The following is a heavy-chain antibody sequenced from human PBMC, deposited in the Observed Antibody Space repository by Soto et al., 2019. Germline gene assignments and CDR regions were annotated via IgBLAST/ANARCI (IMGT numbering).Heavy chain of an antibody. V-gene: IGHV3-74*01. CDR2: INPEETTI. CDR3: GRGAYGDPVDS. J-gene: IGHJ4*02. Sequence: GGSLRLSCVVSEFTFSSSWMHWARQAPGKGLVWVSRINPEETTISYADSVRGRFTISRDNARDTVFLQMNSLGVEDTAVYYCGRGAYGDPVDSWGQGTLVTVSS. CDR1: EFTFSSSW. D-gene: IGHD4-17*01.